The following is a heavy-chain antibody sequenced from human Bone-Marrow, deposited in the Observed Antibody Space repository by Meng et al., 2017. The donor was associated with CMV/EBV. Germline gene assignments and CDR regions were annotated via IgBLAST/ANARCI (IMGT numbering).Heavy chain of an antibody. CDR3: ARDLAVGSFDY. CDR1: GFTFDDYA. Sequence: SLKISCAVSGFTFDDYAMHWVRQAPGKGLEWVSGISWNSGSIGYADSVKGRFVISRDNAKNSLYLQMNSLRAEDTAVYYCARDLAVGSFDYWGQGTLVTVSS. V-gene: IGHV3-9*01. CDR2: ISWNSGSI. D-gene: IGHD6-19*01. J-gene: IGHJ4*02.